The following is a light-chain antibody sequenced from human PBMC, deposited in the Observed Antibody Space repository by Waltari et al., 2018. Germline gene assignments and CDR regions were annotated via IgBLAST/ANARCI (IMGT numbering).Light chain of an antibody. CDR1: QSISSW. CDR3: QQYNSYPFT. CDR2: KAS. Sequence: DIQMTQSPSTLSASVVDRVSITCRASQSISSWLAWYQKKRGKAHKLLIYKASSLESGVPSRFSGSGSGTEFTLTISSLQPDDFATYYCQQYNSYPFTFGPGTKVDIK. J-gene: IGKJ3*01. V-gene: IGKV1-5*03.